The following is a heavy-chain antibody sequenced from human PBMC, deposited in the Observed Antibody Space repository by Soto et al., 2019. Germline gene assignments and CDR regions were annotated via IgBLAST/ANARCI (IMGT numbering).Heavy chain of an antibody. CDR2: ISSSSNTI. D-gene: IGHD5-12*01. V-gene: IGHV3-48*02. Sequence: EVQLVESGGGLVQPGGSLRLSCAASGFTFSNYAMDWVRQAPGKGLEWVSYISSSSNTIYYADSVKGRFTISRDNPKSSLYLQMNSLRDEDTAEYYCVRDGREYSVFVLDYWGQGTLVTVSS. J-gene: IGHJ4*02. CDR1: GFTFSNYA. CDR3: VRDGREYSVFVLDY.